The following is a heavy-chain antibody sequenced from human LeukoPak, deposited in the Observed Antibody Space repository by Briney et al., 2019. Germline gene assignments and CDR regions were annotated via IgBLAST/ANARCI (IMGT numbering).Heavy chain of an antibody. CDR1: GFTFCSYG. CDR2: IRYDGSNK. CDR3: AKSVAGTRGVFDY. J-gene: IGHJ4*02. D-gene: IGHD6-19*01. Sequence: GGSLRLSCAASGFTFCSYGMHWVRQAPGKGLEWVAFIRYDGSNKYYADSVKGRFTISRDNSKNTLYLQMNSLRAEDTAVYYCAKSVAGTRGVFDYWGQGTLVTVSS. V-gene: IGHV3-30*02.